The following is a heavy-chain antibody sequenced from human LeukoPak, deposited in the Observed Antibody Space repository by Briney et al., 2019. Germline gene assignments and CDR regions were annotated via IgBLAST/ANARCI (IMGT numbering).Heavy chain of an antibody. CDR2: LSYDGSNK. J-gene: IGHJ4*02. V-gene: IGHV3-30*03. CDR3: ARDRVASNWNYHPLFDY. CDR1: GFTFSSYG. D-gene: IGHD1-7*01. Sequence: PGRSLRLSCAASGFTFSSYGMHWVRQAPGKGLGWVAVLSYDGSNKYYADSVKGRFTISRDNTKNTLYLQMNSLRAEDTAVYYCARDRVASNWNYHPLFDYWGQGTLVTVSS.